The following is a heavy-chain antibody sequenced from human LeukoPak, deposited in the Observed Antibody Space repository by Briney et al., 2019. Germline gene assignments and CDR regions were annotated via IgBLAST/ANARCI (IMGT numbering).Heavy chain of an antibody. V-gene: IGHV3-30*02. CDR3: AKEDNHTPSTIFGVVIPPSFDY. D-gene: IGHD3-3*01. CDR2: IRYDGSNK. Sequence: GGSLRLSCAASGFTFSSYGMHWVRQAPGKGLEWVAFIRYDGSNKYYADSVKGRFTISRDNSKNTLYLQMNSLRAEDTAVYYCAKEDNHTPSTIFGVVIPPSFDYWGQGTLVTVSS. CDR1: GFTFSSYG. J-gene: IGHJ4*02.